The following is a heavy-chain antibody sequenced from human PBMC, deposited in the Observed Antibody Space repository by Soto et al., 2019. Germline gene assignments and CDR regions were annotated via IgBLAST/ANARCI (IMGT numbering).Heavy chain of an antibody. D-gene: IGHD6-13*01. CDR3: ARVAEAAAGTYYFDY. CDR2: IIPIFGTA. CDR1: GGTFSSYA. J-gene: IGHJ4*02. V-gene: IGHV1-69*13. Sequence: SVKVSCKASGGTFSSYAISWVRQAPGQGLEWMGGIIPIFGTANYAQKFQGRVTITADESTSTAYMELSSLRSEDTAVYYCARVAEAAAGTYYFDYLGQGTLVTVSS.